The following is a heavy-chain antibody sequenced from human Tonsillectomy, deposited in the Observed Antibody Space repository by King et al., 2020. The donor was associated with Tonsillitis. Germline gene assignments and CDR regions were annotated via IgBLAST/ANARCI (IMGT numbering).Heavy chain of an antibody. CDR2: INHRGST. Sequence: VQLQQWGAGLLKPSETLSLTCAVYGGSLSGYHWSWIRQPPGKGLEWIGEINHRGSTNYNPSLKSRVTVSVDTSKSQFSLKMRSVTAADTAVYYCARGGNSSWYDPKFFQLWGQGTLVTVSS. J-gene: IGHJ1*01. D-gene: IGHD6-13*01. CDR1: GGSLSGYH. CDR3: ARGGNSSWYDPKFFQL. V-gene: IGHV4-34*01.